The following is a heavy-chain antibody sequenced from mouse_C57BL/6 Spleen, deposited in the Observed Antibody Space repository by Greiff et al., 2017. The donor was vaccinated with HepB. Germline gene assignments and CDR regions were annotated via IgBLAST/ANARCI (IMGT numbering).Heavy chain of an antibody. CDR3: ARSRITTVVDYYFDY. D-gene: IGHD1-1*01. CDR1: GYTFTDYY. CDR2: INPNNGGT. Sequence: EVQLQQSGPELVKPGASVKISCKASGYTFTDYYMNWVKQSHGKSLEWIGDINPNNGGTSYNQKFKGKATLTVDKSSSTAYMELRSLTSEDSAVYYCARSRITTVVDYYFDYWGQGTTLTVSS. J-gene: IGHJ2*01. V-gene: IGHV1-26*01.